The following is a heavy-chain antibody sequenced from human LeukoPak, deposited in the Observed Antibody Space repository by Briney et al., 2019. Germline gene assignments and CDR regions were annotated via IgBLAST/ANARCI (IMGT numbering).Heavy chain of an antibody. V-gene: IGHV4-38-2*01. CDR2: IYHSGST. CDR3: ASRFKMTTVTANYYFDY. CDR1: GYSSSSGYY. Sequence: SETLSLXCAVSGYSSSSGYYWGWILQPPGKGLAWIGSIYHSGSTYYNPSLKSRVTISVDTSKNQFSLKLSSVTAADTAVYYCASRFKMTTVTANYYFDYWGQGTLVTVSS. D-gene: IGHD4-17*01. J-gene: IGHJ4*02.